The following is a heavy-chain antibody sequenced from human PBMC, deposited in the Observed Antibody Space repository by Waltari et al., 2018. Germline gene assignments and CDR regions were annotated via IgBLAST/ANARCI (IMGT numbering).Heavy chain of an antibody. V-gene: IGHV3-23*01. Sequence: EVQLLESGGGLVQPGGSLRLSCVAPGFTFSRYGMSWVRQGAGKGLEWVSSVSGSGDTTDYADSVKGRFTISRDNSKNTFYLQMNSLRVDDTAVYYCAKDRDGSSLTLYYFDHWSQGALVTVSS. CDR3: AKDRDGSSLTLYYFDH. J-gene: IGHJ4*02. D-gene: IGHD1-26*01. CDR2: VSGSGDTT. CDR1: GFTFSRYG.